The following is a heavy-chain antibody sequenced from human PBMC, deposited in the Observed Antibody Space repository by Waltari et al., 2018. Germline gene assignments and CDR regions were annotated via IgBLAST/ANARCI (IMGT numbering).Heavy chain of an antibody. CDR3: ARARQMATSDGYFDY. Sequence: QVQLQESGPGLVKPSETLSLTCTVSGGSISRYYWSWIRQPPGKGLEWIGYIYYSGSTNYNPSLKSRVTISVDTSKNQFSLKLSSVTAADTAVYYCARARQMATSDGYFDYWGQGTLVTVSS. CDR1: GGSISRYY. J-gene: IGHJ4*02. CDR2: IYYSGST. V-gene: IGHV4-59*01. D-gene: IGHD5-12*01.